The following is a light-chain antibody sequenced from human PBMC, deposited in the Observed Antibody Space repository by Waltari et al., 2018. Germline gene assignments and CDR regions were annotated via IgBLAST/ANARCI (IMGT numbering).Light chain of an antibody. CDR3: QQYDISPLT. V-gene: IGKV3-20*01. CDR2: GAS. CDR1: QTVRTTY. Sequence: EIVLTHSPGTLSLSPGERATLSCRASQTVRTTYLAWYQQKPGQAPTLLIYGASSRANSIPDRFSGSGSGTDLSLTISSLEPEDFAVYYCQQYDISPLTFGGGTKVEIK. J-gene: IGKJ4*01.